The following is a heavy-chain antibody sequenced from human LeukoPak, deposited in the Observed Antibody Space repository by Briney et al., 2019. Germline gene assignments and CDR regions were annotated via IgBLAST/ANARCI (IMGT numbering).Heavy chain of an antibody. CDR3: ARSGSLGVYFDY. J-gene: IGHJ4*02. CDR2: IYTSGST. V-gene: IGHV4-61*02. Sequence: SETLSLTCTVSGGSISSGSYYWSWIRQPAGKGLEWIGRIYTSGSTNYNPSLKSRVTISVDTSKNQFSLKLSSVTAADTAVYYCARSGSLGVYFDYWGQGTLVTVSS. D-gene: IGHD3-16*01. CDR1: GGSISSGSYY.